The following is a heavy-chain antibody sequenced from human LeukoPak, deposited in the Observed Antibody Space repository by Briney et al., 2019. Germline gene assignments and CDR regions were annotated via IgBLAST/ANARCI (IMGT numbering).Heavy chain of an antibody. V-gene: IGHV3-48*01. J-gene: IGHJ2*01. CDR3: ASLILSTVATVTTGDFDL. CDR2: VSSSSNTI. D-gene: IGHD4-17*01. Sequence: GGSLRLSCAASGFTFSTYSMNWVRQAPGKGLDWISYVSSSSNTIKCADSVKGRFTISRDNAKNSLYLQMNSLRTEDTAVYYCASLILSTVATVTTGDFDLWGRGTLVTVSS. CDR1: GFTFSTYS.